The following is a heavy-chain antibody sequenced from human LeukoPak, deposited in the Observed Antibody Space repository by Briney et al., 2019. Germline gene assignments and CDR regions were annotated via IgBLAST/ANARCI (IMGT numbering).Heavy chain of an antibody. CDR3: AKERAVAGAFDY. CDR2: ISFDGSNK. J-gene: IGHJ4*02. Sequence: GGPLRLSCAASGFTFSSYDMHWVRQAPGKGLEWVAVISFDGSNKKYADSVKGRFTISRDNSKNTLYLQMNSLRADDTAVYYCAKERAVAGAFDYWGQGTLVTVSS. CDR1: GFTFSSYD. V-gene: IGHV3-30*18. D-gene: IGHD6-19*01.